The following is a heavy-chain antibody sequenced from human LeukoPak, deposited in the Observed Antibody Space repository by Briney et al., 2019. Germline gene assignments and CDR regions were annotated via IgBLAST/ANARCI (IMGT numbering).Heavy chain of an antibody. D-gene: IGHD1-26*01. CDR2: INPDNGGT. Sequence: ASVKVSSKASGYTFSGYYLHWVRQAPGQGLQWMGWINPDNGGTASAPKFQGRLTMTRDTTIGAAYMELDRLTSDDAAVYYCARGGSGTYDWFDPWGQGALVTVSS. CDR1: GYTFSGYY. CDR3: ARGGSGTYDWFDP. V-gene: IGHV1-2*02. J-gene: IGHJ5*02.